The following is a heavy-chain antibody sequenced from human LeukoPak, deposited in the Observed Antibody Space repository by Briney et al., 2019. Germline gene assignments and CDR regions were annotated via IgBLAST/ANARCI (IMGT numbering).Heavy chain of an antibody. CDR2: IKSETDGGTT. D-gene: IGHD2-2*01. CDR3: TTDCLGYCSSTSQPRSVDY. Sequence: PGGSLRLSCAASGFTFSNAWMSWVRQAPGRGLEWVGRIKSETDGGTTDSAAPVKGRFTISRDDSKNTLYLQMNSLKTEDTAVYYCTTDCLGYCSSTSQPRSVDYWGQGTLVTVSS. V-gene: IGHV3-15*01. CDR1: GFTFSNAW. J-gene: IGHJ4*02.